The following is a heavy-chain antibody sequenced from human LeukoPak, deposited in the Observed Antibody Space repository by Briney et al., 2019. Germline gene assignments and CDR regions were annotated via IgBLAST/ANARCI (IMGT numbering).Heavy chain of an antibody. D-gene: IGHD3-10*01. CDR2: ISGDGGST. CDR1: GFTFDDYA. J-gene: IGHJ4*02. CDR3: AKDMGNGGRYYYGSGSYYTLVA. Sequence: GGSLRLSCAASGFTFDDYAMHWVRQAPGKGLEWVSLISGDGGSTYYADSVKGRFTISRDNSKNSLYLQMNSLRTEDTALYYCAKDMGNGGRYYYGSGSYYTLVAWGQGTLVTVSS. V-gene: IGHV3-43*02.